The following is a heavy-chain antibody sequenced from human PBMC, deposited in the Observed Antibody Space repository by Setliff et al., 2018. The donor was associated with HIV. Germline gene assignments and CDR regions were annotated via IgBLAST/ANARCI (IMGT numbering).Heavy chain of an antibody. CDR1: GGSSSGYY. V-gene: IGHV4-34*01. Sequence: SETLSLTCDVYGGSSSGYYWSWIRQPPGKGLEWIGESNHSGSTNYNPSPKSRVTISIDTSKNRFFLKLNSVTAADTAIYYCARDLHQPGYFYYVDVWGKGTAVTVSS. CDR3: ARDLHQPGYFYYVDV. J-gene: IGHJ6*04. CDR2: SNHSGST. D-gene: IGHD3-16*01.